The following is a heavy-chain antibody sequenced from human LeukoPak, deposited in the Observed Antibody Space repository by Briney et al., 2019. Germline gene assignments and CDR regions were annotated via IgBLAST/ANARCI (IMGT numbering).Heavy chain of an antibody. CDR3: AKDLDYYDSSGPTY. CDR2: ISYDGSNT. Sequence: GGSLRLSCAASRFSFRSHDMHWVRQAPGKGLEWVAVISYDGSNTYYTDSVKGRFTISRDNSKNTLYLQMNSLRAEDTAVYYCAKDLDYYDSSGPTYWGQGTLVTVSS. D-gene: IGHD3-22*01. V-gene: IGHV3-30*18. J-gene: IGHJ4*02. CDR1: RFSFRSHD.